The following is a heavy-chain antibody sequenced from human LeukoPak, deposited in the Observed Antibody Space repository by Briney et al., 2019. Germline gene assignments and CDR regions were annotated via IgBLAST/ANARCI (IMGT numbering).Heavy chain of an antibody. CDR2: ISGSGGYT. J-gene: IGHJ4*02. Sequence: GGSLRLSCAASGFTFSSYAMSWVRQAPGKGLEWVSGISGSGGYTYYADSVKGRVTISRDNSKNTLYLQMNSLRAEDTAVYYCARQTGSGLFILPGGQGTLVTVSS. V-gene: IGHV3-23*01. CDR1: GFTFSSYA. CDR3: ARQTGSGLFILP. D-gene: IGHD3/OR15-3a*01.